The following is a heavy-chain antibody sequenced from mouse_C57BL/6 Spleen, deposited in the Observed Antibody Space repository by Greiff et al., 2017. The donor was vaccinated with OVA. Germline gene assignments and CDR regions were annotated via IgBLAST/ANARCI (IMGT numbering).Heavy chain of an antibody. D-gene: IGHD2-2*01. V-gene: IGHV7-3*01. CDR1: GFTFTDYY. CDR2: IRNKANGYTT. CDR3: ARYMAVDGYDSYAMDY. Sequence: EVMLVESGGGLVQPGGSLSLSCAASGFTFTDYYMSWVRQPPGKALEWLGFIRNKANGYTTEYSASVKGRFTISRDNSQSILYLQMNALRAEDSATYYCARYMAVDGYDSYAMDYWGQGTSVNVAS. J-gene: IGHJ4*01.